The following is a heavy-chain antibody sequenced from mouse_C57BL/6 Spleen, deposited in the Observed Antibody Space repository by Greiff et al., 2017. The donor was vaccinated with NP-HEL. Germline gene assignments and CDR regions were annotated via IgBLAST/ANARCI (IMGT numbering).Heavy chain of an antibody. CDR1: GYTFTDYY. CDR3: ARGRGYSNYPVFDV. CDR2: INPNNGGT. D-gene: IGHD2-5*01. V-gene: IGHV1-26*01. Sequence: EVQLQQSGPELVKPGASVKISCKASGYTFTDYYMNWVKQSHGKSLEWIGDINPNNGGTSYNQKFKGKATLTVDKSSSTAYMELRSLTSEDSAVYYCARGRGYSNYPVFDVWGTGTTVTVSS. J-gene: IGHJ1*03.